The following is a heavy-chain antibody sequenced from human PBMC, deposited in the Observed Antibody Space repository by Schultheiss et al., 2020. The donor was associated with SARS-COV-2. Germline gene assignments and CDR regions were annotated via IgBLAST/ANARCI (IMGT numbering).Heavy chain of an antibody. Sequence: GESLKISCEASGYTFTSYGINWVRQAPGQGLEWMGWISGYNGDTNYAQKFQGRVTMTTDTSTSTAYMDLGSLRSDDTAMYYCARDRYDFWSGYVSYWYFDLWGRGTLVTVSS. CDR1: GYTFTSYG. V-gene: IGHV1-18*04. J-gene: IGHJ2*01. D-gene: IGHD3-3*01. CDR3: ARDRYDFWSGYVSYWYFDL. CDR2: ISGYNGDT.